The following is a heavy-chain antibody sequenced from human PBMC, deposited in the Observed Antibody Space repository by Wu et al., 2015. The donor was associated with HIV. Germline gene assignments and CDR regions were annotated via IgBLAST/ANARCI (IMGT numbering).Heavy chain of an antibody. CDR3: VRMRGNLLHYSYGLDV. CDR1: GYAFKTYG. Sequence: AQLVQSGAEVKKSGASLKVSCKSSGYAFKTYGISWLRQAPGQGLEWMGWISGYNGNTNYAQNLQGRVTMTTDTSTNTVYMELRSLRSDDTAVYYCVRMRGNLLHYSYGLDVWGQGTTVTVSS. D-gene: IGHD4-23*01. CDR2: ISGYNGNT. V-gene: IGHV1-18*01. J-gene: IGHJ6*02.